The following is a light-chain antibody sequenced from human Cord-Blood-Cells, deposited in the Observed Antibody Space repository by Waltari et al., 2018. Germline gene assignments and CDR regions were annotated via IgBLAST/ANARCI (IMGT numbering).Light chain of an antibody. J-gene: IGKJ2*01. CDR2: WAS. Sequence: DIVMTQSPDSLAVPLGERATINCQPSQSVLYSSNNKNYLAWYQQKPGQPPKLLIYWASTRESGVPDRFSGSGSGTDFTLTISSLQAEDVAVYYCQQYYSTPYTFGQGTKLEIK. V-gene: IGKV4-1*01. CDR3: QQYYSTPYT. CDR1: QSVLYSSNNKNY.